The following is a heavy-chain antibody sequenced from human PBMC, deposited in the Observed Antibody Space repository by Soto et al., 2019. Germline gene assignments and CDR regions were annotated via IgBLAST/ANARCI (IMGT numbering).Heavy chain of an antibody. Sequence: ASVKVSCKASGGTFSSYAISWVRQAPGQGLEWMGGIIPIFGTANYAQKFQGRVTITADESTSTAYMELSSLRSEDTAVYYCARATMVRGVKGKYGMDVWGQGTTVTSP. CDR3: ARATMVRGVKGKYGMDV. V-gene: IGHV1-69*13. D-gene: IGHD3-10*01. CDR2: IIPIFGTA. CDR1: GGTFSSYA. J-gene: IGHJ6*02.